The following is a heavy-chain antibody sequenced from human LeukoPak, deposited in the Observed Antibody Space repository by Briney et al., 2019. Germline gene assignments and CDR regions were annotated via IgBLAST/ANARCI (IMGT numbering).Heavy chain of an antibody. CDR3: ARVMSPGIRAFDI. J-gene: IGHJ3*02. Sequence: GGSLRLSCATSGFNFFNYNMNWVRQAPGKGLEWISHISSTSSTIKYADSVKGRFTISRDNAKNSLHLQMNSLRAEDTAVYYCARVMSPGIRAFDIWGQGTMVTVSS. CDR1: GFNFFNYN. CDR2: ISSTSSTI. D-gene: IGHD3-3*02. V-gene: IGHV3-48*04.